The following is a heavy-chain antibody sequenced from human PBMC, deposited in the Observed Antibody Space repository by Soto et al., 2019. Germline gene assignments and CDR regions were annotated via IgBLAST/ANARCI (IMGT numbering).Heavy chain of an antibody. Sequence: TGGSLRLSCAASGFTFSSYWMSWVRQAPGKGLEWVANIKQDVSEKYYVDSVKGRFTISRDNAKNSLYLQMNSLRAEDTAVYYCARRHVVVTAAINYYYYYVMDVWGQGTTVTVSS. D-gene: IGHD2-2*02. CDR2: IKQDVSEK. V-gene: IGHV3-7*01. J-gene: IGHJ6*02. CDR3: ARRHVVVTAAINYYYYYVMDV. CDR1: GFTFSSYW.